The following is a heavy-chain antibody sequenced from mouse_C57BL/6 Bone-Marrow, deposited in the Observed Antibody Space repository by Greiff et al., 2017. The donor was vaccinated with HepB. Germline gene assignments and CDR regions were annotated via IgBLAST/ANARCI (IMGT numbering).Heavy chain of an antibody. CDR2: ISDGGSYT. CDR3: AREANRDNYFDY. D-gene: IGHD4-1*01. CDR1: GFTFSSYA. Sequence: EVQRVESGGGLVKPGGSLKLSCAASGFTFSSYAMSWVRQTPEKRLEWVATISDGGSYTYYPDNVKGRFTISRDNAKNNLYLQMSHLKSEDTAMYYCAREANRDNYFDYWGQGTTLTVSS. V-gene: IGHV5-4*01. J-gene: IGHJ2*01.